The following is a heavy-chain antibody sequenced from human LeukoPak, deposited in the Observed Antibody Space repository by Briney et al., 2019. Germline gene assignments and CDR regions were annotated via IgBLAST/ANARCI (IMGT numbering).Heavy chain of an antibody. CDR1: GYTFTGFY. CDR2: INPNSGGT. D-gene: IGHD3-9*01. Sequence: GASVTVSCKASGYTFTGFYLHWVRQAPGQGLEWMGWINPNSGGTDFAQRFQGRVTMTRETSISTAYMELSRLRSDDTAVYYCATYDSLTGYRYLGQGTLVTVSS. CDR3: ATYDSLTGYRY. V-gene: IGHV1-2*02. J-gene: IGHJ4*02.